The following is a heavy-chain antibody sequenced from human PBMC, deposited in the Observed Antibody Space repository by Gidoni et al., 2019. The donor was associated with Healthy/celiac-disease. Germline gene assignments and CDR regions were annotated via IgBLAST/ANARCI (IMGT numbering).Heavy chain of an antibody. CDR2: SRGGCSST. CDR3: AKVAALWFRDAGYMDV. J-gene: IGHJ6*03. Sequence: EVQLFETGGGLVRLGGSLKLSRGASGSTFTRFPMTGARSARGERASWCRQDPGKGLELGSASRGGCSSTDYADSVKSRFTISRDNSQNTLYLQMNSLRAEDTAVYYCAKVAALWFRDAGYMDVWGKGTTVTVSS. CDR1: GSTFTRFP. D-gene: IGHD3-10*01. V-gene: IGHV3-23*01.